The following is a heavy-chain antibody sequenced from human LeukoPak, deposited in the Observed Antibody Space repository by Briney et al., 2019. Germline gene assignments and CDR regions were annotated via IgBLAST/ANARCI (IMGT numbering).Heavy chain of an antibody. D-gene: IGHD1-1*01. CDR1: GFTFSSYG. CDR3: ARCTTGRTFGSLREIKRSREIDY. CDR2: ISSSSSNI. Sequence: GGSLRLSCAASGFTFSSYGMHWVRQAPGKGLEWVSSISSSSSNIYYADSVKGRFTISRDNAKNSLYLQMNSLRVADTAVYYCARCTTGRTFGSLREIKRSREIDYWGQGTLVTVSS. V-gene: IGHV3-21*01. J-gene: IGHJ4*02.